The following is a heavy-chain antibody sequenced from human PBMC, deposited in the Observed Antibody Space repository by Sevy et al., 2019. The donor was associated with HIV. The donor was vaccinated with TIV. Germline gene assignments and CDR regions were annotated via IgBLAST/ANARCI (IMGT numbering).Heavy chain of an antibody. V-gene: IGHV4-39*01. D-gene: IGHD6-19*01. J-gene: IGHJ4*02. CDR3: ARHHPHDSGWYYFDY. CDR1: GGSISSSSYY. Sequence: SETLSLTCTVSGGSISSSSYYWGWIRQPPGKGLEWIGSIYYSGSTYYNPSLKSRVTISVDTSKNQFSLKLSPVTAADTAVDYGARHHPHDSGWYYFDYWGQGTLVTVSS. CDR2: IYYSGST.